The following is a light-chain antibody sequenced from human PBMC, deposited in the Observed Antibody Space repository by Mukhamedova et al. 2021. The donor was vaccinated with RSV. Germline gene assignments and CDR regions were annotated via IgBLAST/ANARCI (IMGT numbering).Light chain of an antibody. CDR3: CSYAGSSTFWL. J-gene: IGLJ3*02. CDR2: EGS. CDR1: STDIGSYSL. Sequence: GTSTDIGSYSLVSWYQQHPGKAPKPIIYEGSQRPSGVSDRFSGSKSGYTASLTISGLQPEDEAQYYCCSYAGSSTFWLFGGGT. V-gene: IGLV2-23*01.